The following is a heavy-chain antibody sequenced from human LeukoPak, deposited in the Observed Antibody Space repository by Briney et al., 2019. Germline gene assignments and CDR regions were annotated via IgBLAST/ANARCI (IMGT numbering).Heavy chain of an antibody. V-gene: IGHV4-59*11. CDR1: DDSFSSHY. Sequence: SETLSLTCAVSDDSFSSHYWTWIRQPPGKGLEWIGYISYIGRTNYNASLKSRVTISIDTSKNQFSLKLTSVTAADTAVYYCARDLVTVTKGFDIWGQGKMVSVSS. CDR2: ISYIGRT. D-gene: IGHD4-17*01. J-gene: IGHJ3*02. CDR3: ARDLVTVTKGFDI.